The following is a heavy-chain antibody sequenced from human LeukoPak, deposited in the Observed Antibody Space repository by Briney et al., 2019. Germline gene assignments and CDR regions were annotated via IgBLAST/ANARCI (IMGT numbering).Heavy chain of an antibody. D-gene: IGHD3-16*02. Sequence: GGSVRVSCSASGFAFSNYATHWVRQAPGKGLEYVAGINSNGGSTFYADSVKGRFTMSGDNSKNTLYLQMSSLRAEDTAVYYCARGGKYRFDCWGQGTLVTVSS. V-gene: IGHV3-64D*06. CDR2: INSNGGST. J-gene: IGHJ4*02. CDR3: ARGGKYRFDC. CDR1: GFAFSNYA.